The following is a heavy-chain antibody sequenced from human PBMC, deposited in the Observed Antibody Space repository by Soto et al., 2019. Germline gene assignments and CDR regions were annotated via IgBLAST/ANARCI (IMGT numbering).Heavy chain of an antibody. Sequence: SETLSLTCTVSGGSIRNGDYYWGWIRQPPGKGLEWIGYVYYSGATYSHPSLNSRVSISVDTSENQFSLRLTSVTAADTAVYYCVTVNLVGAAYYFDYWGPGTLVTVSS. D-gene: IGHD1-26*01. V-gene: IGHV4-30-4*01. CDR3: VTVNLVGAAYYFDY. CDR1: GGSIRNGDYY. CDR2: VYYSGAT. J-gene: IGHJ4*02.